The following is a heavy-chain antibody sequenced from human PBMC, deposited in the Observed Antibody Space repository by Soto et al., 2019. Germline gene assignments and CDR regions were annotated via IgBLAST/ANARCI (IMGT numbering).Heavy chain of an antibody. CDR3: AREWEMAAAGNRNWFDP. J-gene: IGHJ5*02. CDR2: IWYDGSNK. CDR1: GFTFSSYG. V-gene: IGHV3-33*01. Sequence: QVQLVESGGGVVQPGRSLRLSCAASGFTFSSYGMHWVRQAPGKGLEWVAVIWYDGSNKYYADSVKGRFTISRDNSKNTLYLQMNSLRAEDTAVYYCAREWEMAAAGNRNWFDPWGQGTLVTVSS. D-gene: IGHD6-13*01.